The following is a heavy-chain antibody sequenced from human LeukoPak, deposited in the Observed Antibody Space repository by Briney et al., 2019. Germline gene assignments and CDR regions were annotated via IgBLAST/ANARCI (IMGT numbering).Heavy chain of an antibody. J-gene: IGHJ4*02. CDR1: GFTFSSYS. V-gene: IGHV3-48*01. D-gene: IGHD2-15*01. CDR2: ISSSGGTI. CDR3: AKESPCCSGFSCRIYYFGY. Sequence: PGGSLRLSCAASGFTFSSYSMNWVRQAPGKGLEWVSYISSSGGTIYYADSVKGRFTISRDNSRNTVYLQMNSLRAEDTAVYFCAKESPCCSGFSCRIYYFGYWGQGALVTVSS.